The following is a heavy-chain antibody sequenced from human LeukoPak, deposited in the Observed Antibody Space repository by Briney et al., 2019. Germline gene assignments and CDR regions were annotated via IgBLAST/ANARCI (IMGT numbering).Heavy chain of an antibody. CDR2: IDPSDSYT. V-gene: IGHV5-10-1*01. J-gene: IGHJ5*02. CDR1: GYSFSTYW. CDR3: ARQRGANWFDP. Sequence: GESLKISCKGSGYSFSTYWIIWVRQMPGKDLEWMGRIDPSDSYTDFSPSFQGHVTISADKSISTAYLQWSSLKASDTAIYYCARQRGANWFDPWGQGTLVTVSS.